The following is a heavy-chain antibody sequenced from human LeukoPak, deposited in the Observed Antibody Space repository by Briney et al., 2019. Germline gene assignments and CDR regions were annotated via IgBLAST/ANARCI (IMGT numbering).Heavy chain of an antibody. J-gene: IGHJ5*02. Sequence: SETLSLTCTVSGGSISSSSYYWGWIRQPPGKGLEWIGSIYYSGSTNYNPSLKSRVTISVDTSKNQFSLKLSSVTAADTAVYYCARVIYGSGRRFDPWGQGTLVTVSS. V-gene: IGHV4-39*07. CDR2: IYYSGST. D-gene: IGHD3-10*01. CDR1: GGSISSSSYY. CDR3: ARVIYGSGRRFDP.